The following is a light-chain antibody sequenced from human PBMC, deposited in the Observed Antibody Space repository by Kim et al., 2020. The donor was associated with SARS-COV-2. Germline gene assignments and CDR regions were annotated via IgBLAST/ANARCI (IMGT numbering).Light chain of an antibody. Sequence: SPGERATASVRASQSVSSYLAWYQQKPGQAPRLLIYDASNRATGIPARFSGSGSGTDFTLTISSLEPEDFAVYYCQQRSNWPPMYTFGQGTKLEI. V-gene: IGKV3-11*01. J-gene: IGKJ2*01. CDR2: DAS. CDR1: QSVSSY. CDR3: QQRSNWPPMYT.